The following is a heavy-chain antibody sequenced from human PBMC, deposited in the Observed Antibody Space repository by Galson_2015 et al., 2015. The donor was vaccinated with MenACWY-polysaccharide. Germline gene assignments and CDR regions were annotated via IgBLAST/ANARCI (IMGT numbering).Heavy chain of an antibody. D-gene: IGHD7-27*01. CDR3: ASQFNGGTGDY. J-gene: IGHJ4*02. CDR2: ISPDSGNT. Sequence: SVKVSCKASGYSFSSHPIHWVRQAPGQSLEWMGWISPDSGNTRYSHNFHDRVTITRDTSATTAHMELSSLESEDTAVYYCASQFNGGTGDYWGQGSPGTVSA. V-gene: IGHV1-3*01. CDR1: GYSFSSHP.